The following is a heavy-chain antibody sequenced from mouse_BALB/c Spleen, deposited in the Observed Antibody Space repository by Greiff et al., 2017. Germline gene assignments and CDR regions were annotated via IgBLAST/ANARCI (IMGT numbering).Heavy chain of an antibody. CDR3: ARYYDYDEGAWFAY. D-gene: IGHD2-4*01. CDR1: GDSITSGY. CDR2: ISYSGST. J-gene: IGHJ3*01. Sequence: EVKLQESGPSLVKPSQTLSLTCSVTGDSITSGYWNWIRKFPGNKLEYMGYISYSGSTYYNPSLKSRISITRDTSKNQYYLQLNSVTTEDTATYYCARYYDYDEGAWFAYWGQGTLVTVSA. V-gene: IGHV3-8*02.